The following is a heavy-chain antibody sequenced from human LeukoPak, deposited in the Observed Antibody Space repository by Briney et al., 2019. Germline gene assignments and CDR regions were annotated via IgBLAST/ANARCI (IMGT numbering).Heavy chain of an antibody. V-gene: IGHV4-59*08. CDR1: GGSISSYY. CDR3: ARRFAPQVGVYYFDY. D-gene: IGHD1-26*01. J-gene: IGHJ4*02. Sequence: SETLSLTCTVSGGSISSYYWSWVRQTPGKGLEWIGNIHYSGSTNYNPSLKSRVTISVDTSKNQFSLKLSSVTAADTAVYYCARRFAPQVGVYYFDYWGQGTLVTVSS. CDR2: IHYSGST.